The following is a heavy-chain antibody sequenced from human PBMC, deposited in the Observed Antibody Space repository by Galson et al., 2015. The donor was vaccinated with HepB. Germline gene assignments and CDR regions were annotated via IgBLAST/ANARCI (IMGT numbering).Heavy chain of an antibody. V-gene: IGHV3-7*01. CDR1: GFTFSDYW. CDR3: TRVGRGGGTYIAY. Sequence: SLRLSCAASGFTFSDYWMNWIRRAPGKGLEWVAHINEDGSEKHYVDSVKGRFTISRDNAKKSLFLQMNSLRADDTAVYYCTRVGRGGGTYIAYWGQGTLVTVSS. CDR2: INEDGSEK. D-gene: IGHD1-26*01. J-gene: IGHJ4*02.